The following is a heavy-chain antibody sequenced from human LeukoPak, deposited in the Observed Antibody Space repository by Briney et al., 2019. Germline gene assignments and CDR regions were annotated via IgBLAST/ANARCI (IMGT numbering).Heavy chain of an antibody. CDR1: GFIFDDYG. D-gene: IGHD3-10*01. V-gene: IGHV3-74*01. J-gene: IGHJ6*03. Sequence: GGPLRLSCAASGFIFDDYGMSWVRQAPGKGLVWVSRINSDGSSTSYADSVKGRFTISRDNAKNTLYLQMNSLRAEDTAVYYCARGALYYYGSGSYYYYYYYMDVWGKGTTVTISS. CDR2: INSDGSST. CDR3: ARGALYYYGSGSYYYYYYYMDV.